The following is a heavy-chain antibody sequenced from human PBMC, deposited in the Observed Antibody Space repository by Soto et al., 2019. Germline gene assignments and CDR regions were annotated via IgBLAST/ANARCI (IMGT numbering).Heavy chain of an antibody. V-gene: IGHV3-23*01. J-gene: IGHJ1*01. CDR3: AKDLGYSSSWIPEYFQH. D-gene: IGHD6-13*01. CDR2: ISGSGGST. CDR1: GFPFSSYA. Sequence: HPGGSLRLSCAASGFPFSSYAMSWVRQAPGKGLEWVSAISGSGGSTYYADSVKGRFTISRDNSKNTLYLQMNSLRAEDTAVYYCAKDLGYSSSWIPEYFQHWGQGTLVTVSS.